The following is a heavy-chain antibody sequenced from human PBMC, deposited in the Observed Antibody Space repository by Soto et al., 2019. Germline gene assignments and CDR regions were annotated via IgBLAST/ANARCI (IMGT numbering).Heavy chain of an antibody. J-gene: IGHJ4*02. V-gene: IGHV3-23*01. CDR2: ISGSGGST. D-gene: IGHD5-12*01. CDR3: ASLVATRKGYFDY. Sequence: GESLKISCAASGFTFSSYAMSWVRQAPGKGLEWVSAISGSGGSTYYADSVKGRFTISRDNSKNTLYLQMNSLRAEDTAVYYCASLVATRKGYFDYWGQGTLVTVSS. CDR1: GFTFSSYA.